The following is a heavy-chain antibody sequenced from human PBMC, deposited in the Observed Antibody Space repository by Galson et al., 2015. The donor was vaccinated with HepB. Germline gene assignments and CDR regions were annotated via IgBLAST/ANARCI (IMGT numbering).Heavy chain of an antibody. CDR2: ISSSSSYI. Sequence: SLRLSCAASGFTFSSYSMNWVRQAPGKGLEWVSSISSSSSYIYYADSVKGRFTISRDNAKNSLYLQMNSLRAEDTAVYYCARVTPPRVRWLGQFDAFDIWGQGTMVTVSS. CDR3: ARVTPPRVRWLGQFDAFDI. J-gene: IGHJ3*02. V-gene: IGHV3-21*01. D-gene: IGHD6-19*01. CDR1: GFTFSSYS.